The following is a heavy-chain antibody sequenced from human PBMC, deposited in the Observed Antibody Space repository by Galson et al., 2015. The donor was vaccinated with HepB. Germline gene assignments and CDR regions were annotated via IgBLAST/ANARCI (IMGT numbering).Heavy chain of an antibody. J-gene: IGHJ4*02. Sequence: SVKVSCKASGGTFSSYAISWVRQAPGQGLEWMGGIIPIFGTANYAQKFQGRVTITADESTSTAYMELSSLRSEDTAVYYCAILDHTPSPYCGGDCYSSFDYWGQGTLVTVSS. CDR1: GGTFSSYA. CDR3: AILDHTPSPYCGGDCYSSFDY. V-gene: IGHV1-69*13. D-gene: IGHD2-21*02. CDR2: IIPIFGTA.